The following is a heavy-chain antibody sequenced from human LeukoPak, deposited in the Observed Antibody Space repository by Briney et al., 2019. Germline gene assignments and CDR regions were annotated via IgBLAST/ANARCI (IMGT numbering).Heavy chain of an antibody. J-gene: IGHJ3*02. D-gene: IGHD3-16*02. CDR2: ISAYNGNT. CDR1: GYTFTSYG. Sequence: GASVKVSCKASGYTFTSYGISWVRQAPGQGLEWMGWISAYNGNTNYAQKLQGRVTMTTDTSTSTAYMELRSLRSEDTAVYYCARDKLRLGELSSPLAFDIWGQGTMVTVSS. CDR3: ARDKLRLGELSSPLAFDI. V-gene: IGHV1-18*01.